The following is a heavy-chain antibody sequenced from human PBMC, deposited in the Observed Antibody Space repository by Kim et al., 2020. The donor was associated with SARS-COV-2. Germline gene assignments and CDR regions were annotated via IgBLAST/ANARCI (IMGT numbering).Heavy chain of an antibody. CDR2: IGTAGDT. V-gene: IGHV3-13*04. CDR3: ARGLRDYVWGSSNPPKWVDV. D-gene: IGHD3-16*01. Sequence: GGSLRLSCAASGFTFSSYDMHWVRQATGKGLEWVSAIGTAGDTYYPGSVKGRFTISRENAKNSLYLQMNSLRAGDTAVYYCARGLRDYVWGSSNPPKWVDVWGQGTTVTVSS. CDR1: GFTFSSYD. J-gene: IGHJ6*02.